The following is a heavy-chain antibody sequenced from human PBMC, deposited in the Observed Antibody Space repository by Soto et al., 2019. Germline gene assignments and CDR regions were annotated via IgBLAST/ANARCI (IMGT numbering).Heavy chain of an antibody. CDR2: MNPNSGNT. J-gene: IGHJ6*03. V-gene: IGHV1-8*01. CDR3: AKLFLERYYYYYMDV. CDR1: GYTFTSYD. Sequence: ASVKVSCKASGYTFTSYDINWVRQATGQGLEWMGWMNPNSGNTGYAQKFQGRVTMTRNTSISTAYMELSSLRSEDTAVYYCAKLFLERYYYYYMDVWGKGTTVTVSS. D-gene: IGHD3-3*01.